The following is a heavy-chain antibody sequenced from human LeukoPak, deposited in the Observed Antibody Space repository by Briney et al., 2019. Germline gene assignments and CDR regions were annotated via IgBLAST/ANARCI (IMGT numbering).Heavy chain of an antibody. Sequence: SGGSLRLSCIASGFTLRNNWMSWIRQAPGKGLEWVANIKKEGSEKHYVDSVKGRFTISRDNAKNSVYLQMNSLRDEDTAVYYCAREGGESYGMDVWGKGPRSPSPQ. J-gene: IGHJ6*01. V-gene: IGHV3-7*03. CDR2: IKKEGSEK. D-gene: IGHD3-10*01. CDR3: AREGGESYGMDV. CDR1: GFTLRNNW.